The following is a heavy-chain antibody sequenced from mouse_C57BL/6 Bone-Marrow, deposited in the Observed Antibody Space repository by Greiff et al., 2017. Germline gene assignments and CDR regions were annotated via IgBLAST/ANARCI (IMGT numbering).Heavy chain of an antibody. Sequence: QVQLQQSGPELVKPGASVKISCKASGYAFSSSWMNWVKQRPGQGLEWIGRIYPGDGDTTYNGKFKGKATLTADKSSSTAYMQLSSLTSADSAVYFCARGGYDAWFAYWGQGTLVTVSA. CDR2: IYPGDGDT. V-gene: IGHV1-82*01. J-gene: IGHJ3*01. D-gene: IGHD2-2*01. CDR3: ARGGYDAWFAY. CDR1: GYAFSSSW.